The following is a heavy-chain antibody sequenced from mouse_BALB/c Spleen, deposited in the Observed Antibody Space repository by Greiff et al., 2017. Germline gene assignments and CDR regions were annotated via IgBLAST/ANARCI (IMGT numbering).Heavy chain of an antibody. CDR3: ARRDYDRAWFAY. D-gene: IGHD2-4*01. CDR2: IYPGSGNT. J-gene: IGHJ3*01. V-gene: IGHV1-77*01. Sequence: VQRVESGAELARPGASVKLSCKASGYTFTDYYINWVKQRTGQGLEWIGEIYPGSGNTYYNEKFKGKATLTADKSSSTAYMQLSSLTSEDSAVYFCARRDYDRAWFAYWGQGTLVTVSA. CDR1: GYTFTDYY.